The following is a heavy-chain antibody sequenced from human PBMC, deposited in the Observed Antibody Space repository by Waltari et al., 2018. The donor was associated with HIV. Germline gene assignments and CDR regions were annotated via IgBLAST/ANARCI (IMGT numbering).Heavy chain of an antibody. CDR3: ARQDIVVVPDAFDI. D-gene: IGHD2-2*01. J-gene: IGHJ3*02. CDR2: IYPGDSDT. V-gene: IGHV5-51*01. Sequence: EVQLVQSGAEVKKPGESLKISCTGSGYTFTSYWIGWVRQMPGKGLEWMGIIYPGDSDTTYSPSFQGQVTISADKSISTAYLQWSSLKASDTAMYYCARQDIVVVPDAFDIWGQGTMGTVSS. CDR1: GYTFTSYW.